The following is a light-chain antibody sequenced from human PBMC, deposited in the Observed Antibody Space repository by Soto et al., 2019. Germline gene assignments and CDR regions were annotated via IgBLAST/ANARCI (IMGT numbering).Light chain of an antibody. Sequence: DIQMTQSPSTLSASVGDRVTITCRASQSISSWLAWYQQKPGKAPKVLIYDASSLESGVPSRFSGSGSGTEFTLTISSLQPDDVAAYCCQQYNSYSGWTFGQGTKVEIK. CDR3: QQYNSYSGWT. V-gene: IGKV1-5*01. CDR2: DAS. J-gene: IGKJ1*01. CDR1: QSISSW.